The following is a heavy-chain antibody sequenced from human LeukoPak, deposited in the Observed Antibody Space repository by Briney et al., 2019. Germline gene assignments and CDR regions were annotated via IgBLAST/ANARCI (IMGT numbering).Heavy chain of an antibody. J-gene: IGHJ4*02. V-gene: IGHV3-23*01. CDR3: AKGRSGSYSPTWDY. Sequence: GGSLRLSCAASGFTFSSYAMSWVRQAPGKGLEWVSGISGTGDSTQYADSVKSRFNIYRDNSKNTLYLQMNSLTAEDTAVYYCAKGRSGSYSPTWDYWGQGTLVTVSS. D-gene: IGHD1-26*01. CDR2: ISGTGDST. CDR1: GFTFSSYA.